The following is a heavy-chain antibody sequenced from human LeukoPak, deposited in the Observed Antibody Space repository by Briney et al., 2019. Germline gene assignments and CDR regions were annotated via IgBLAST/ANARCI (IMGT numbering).Heavy chain of an antibody. CDR1: GGSLSGYY. V-gene: IGHV4-34*01. D-gene: IGHD3-10*01. J-gene: IGHJ6*03. CDR2: INHSGST. Sequence: SETLSLTCGVYGGSLSGYYWSWICQPPGKGLEWIGEINHSGSTNYSPSLKSRVTISVDTSKNQFSLKLSSVTAADTAVYYCARHPYYYGSGSYYIYYYYYMDVWGKGTTVTISS. CDR3: ARHPYYYGSGSYYIYYYYYMDV.